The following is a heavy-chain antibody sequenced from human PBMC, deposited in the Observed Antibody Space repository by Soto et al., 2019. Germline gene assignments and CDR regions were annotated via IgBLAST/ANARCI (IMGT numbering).Heavy chain of an antibody. Sequence: PSETLSLTCAVYGGSFSGYYWSWIRQPPGKGLEWIGEINHSGSTNYNPSLKSRVTISVDTPKNQFSLKLSSVTAADTAVYYCARARCYPGVSITIFGVVITRQHPFDPWGQGTLVTVSS. CDR2: INHSGST. CDR1: GGSFSGYY. J-gene: IGHJ5*02. D-gene: IGHD3-3*01. V-gene: IGHV4-34*01. CDR3: ARARCYPGVSITIFGVVITRQHPFDP.